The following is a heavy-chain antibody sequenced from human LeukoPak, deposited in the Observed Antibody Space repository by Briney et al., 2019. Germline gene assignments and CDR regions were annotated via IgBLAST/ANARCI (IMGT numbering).Heavy chain of an antibody. CDR1: GYSFTSYW. CDR3: ARRSSSYWYFDL. CDR2: IYPGDSDT. Sequence: GESLKISCKGSGYSFTSYWIAWVRKMPGKSLEWMGIIYPGDSDTRYSPSFQGQVNISADKSISTAYLQWSSLKASDTAMYYCARRSSSYWYFDLWGRGTLVTVSS. V-gene: IGHV5-51*01. J-gene: IGHJ2*01. D-gene: IGHD6-6*01.